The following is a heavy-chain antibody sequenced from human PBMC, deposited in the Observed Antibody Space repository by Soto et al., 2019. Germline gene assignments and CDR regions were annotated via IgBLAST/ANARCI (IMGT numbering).Heavy chain of an antibody. CDR1: GGSVSSGSYY. CDR2: IYYSGST. D-gene: IGHD2-15*01. J-gene: IGHJ6*02. CDR3: ARCSGGRYDMDV. Sequence: PSETLSLTCTVSGGSVSSGSYYWSWIRQPPGKGLEWIGYIYYSGSTYYSPSLKSRVTISVDTSKNQFSLKLSSVTAADTAVYYCARCSGGRYDMDVWGQGTTVAVPS. V-gene: IGHV4-61*01.